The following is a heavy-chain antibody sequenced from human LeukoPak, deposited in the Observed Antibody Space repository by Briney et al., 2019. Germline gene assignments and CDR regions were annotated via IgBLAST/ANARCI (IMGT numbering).Heavy chain of an antibody. Sequence: ASVKVSCKASGYTFTSYYMHWVRQAPGQGLEWMGIINPSGGSTSYAQKFQGRVTMTRDTSTSTVYMELSSLRSGDTAVYYCARDPLTGYDILTGNPPSYYCMDVWGQRTSVTVSS. D-gene: IGHD3-9*01. CDR2: INPSGGST. V-gene: IGHV1-46*01. CDR1: GYTFTSYY. J-gene: IGHJ6*01. CDR3: ARDPLTGYDILTGNPPSYYCMDV.